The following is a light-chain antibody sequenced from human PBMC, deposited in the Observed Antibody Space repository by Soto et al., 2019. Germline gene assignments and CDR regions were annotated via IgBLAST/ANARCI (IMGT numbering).Light chain of an antibody. CDR3: SSYTSSSLYV. V-gene: IGLV2-14*01. J-gene: IGLJ1*01. Sequence: QSVLTQPASVSGSPGQSTTISCTGTSSDVGGYNYVSWYQQLPGKAPKLMIYDVSDRPSGVSNRFSGSKSGNTASLTISGLQTEDEADYYCSSYTSSSLYVFGTGTKSPS. CDR2: DVS. CDR1: SSDVGGYNY.